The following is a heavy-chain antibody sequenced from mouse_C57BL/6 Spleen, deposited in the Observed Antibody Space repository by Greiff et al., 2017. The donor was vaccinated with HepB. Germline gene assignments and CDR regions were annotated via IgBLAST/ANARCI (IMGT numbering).Heavy chain of an antibody. CDR2: INPYNGGT. CDR1: GYSFTGYF. J-gene: IGHJ4*01. Sequence: VQLQQSGPELVKPGDSVKISCKASGYSFTGYFMNWVMQSHGKSLEWIGRINPYNGGTFYNQKFKGKATLTVDKSSSTAHMELRSLTSEDSAVYYCARCGDGDAMDYWGQGTSVTVSS. CDR3: ARCGDGDAMDY. D-gene: IGHD2-3*01. V-gene: IGHV1-20*01.